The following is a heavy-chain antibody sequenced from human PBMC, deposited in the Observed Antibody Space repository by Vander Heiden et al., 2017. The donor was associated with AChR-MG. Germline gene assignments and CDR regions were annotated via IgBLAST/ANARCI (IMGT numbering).Heavy chain of an antibody. D-gene: IGHD3-22*01. CDR2: ISRSSSYI. CDR1: GVTLPSDT. J-gene: IGHJ4*02. Sequence: EVQLVEYGGGLVKPGGSLRVSCAASGVTLPSDTMNWVRRAPGKGLEWVSSISRSSSYIPYADSVRGRFTISRDNAKNSRYLQMNSLRAADTAVYYCASGYYDSSGYRGSDYWGQGTLVTVSS. CDR3: ASGYYDSSGYRGSDY. V-gene: IGHV3-21*02.